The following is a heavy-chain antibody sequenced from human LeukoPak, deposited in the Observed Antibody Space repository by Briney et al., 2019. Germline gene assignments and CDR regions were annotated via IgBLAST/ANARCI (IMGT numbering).Heavy chain of an antibody. CDR2: VSSSSSTI. D-gene: IGHD2-2*01. V-gene: IGHV3-48*04. J-gene: IGHJ4*02. CDR1: GFTFSSYS. CDR3: ASVSPAAPDRFDY. Sequence: GGSLRLSCAASGFTFSSYSMNWVRQAPGKGLEWVSYVSSSSSTIYYADSVKGRFTISRDNAKNSLYLQMNSLRAEDTAVYYCASVSPAAPDRFDYWGQGTLVTVSS.